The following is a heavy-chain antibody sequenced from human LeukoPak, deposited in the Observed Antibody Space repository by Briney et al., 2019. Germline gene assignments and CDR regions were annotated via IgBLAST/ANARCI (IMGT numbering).Heavy chain of an antibody. V-gene: IGHV1-8*01. Sequence: ASVKVSCKASGYTFTSYDINWVRQATGQGPEWMGWMNPNSGNTGYAQKFQGRVTMTRNTSISTAYMELSSLRSEDTAVYYCASPYYYDSVGYRAGDYYYYGMDVWGQGTTVTVSS. J-gene: IGHJ6*02. D-gene: IGHD3-22*01. CDR2: MNPNSGNT. CDR1: GYTFTSYD. CDR3: ASPYYYDSVGYRAGDYYYYGMDV.